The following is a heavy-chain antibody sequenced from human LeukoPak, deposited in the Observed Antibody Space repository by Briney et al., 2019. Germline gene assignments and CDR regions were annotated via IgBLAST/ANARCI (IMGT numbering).Heavy chain of an antibody. D-gene: IGHD4-17*01. CDR2: RYYSGST. CDR1: GGSISSYY. J-gene: IGHJ4*02. CDR3: ATLNDYGDYGRDY. V-gene: IGHV4-59*08. Sequence: PSETLSLTCSVSGGSISSYYWTWIRQPPGKGLEWIGYRYYSGSTTYNPSLKSRVTISVDTSKNQFSLKLSSVTAADTAVYYCATLNDYGDYGRDYWGQGTLVTVSS.